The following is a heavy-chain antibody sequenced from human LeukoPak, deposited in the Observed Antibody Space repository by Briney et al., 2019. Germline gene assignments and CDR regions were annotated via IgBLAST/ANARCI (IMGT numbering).Heavy chain of an antibody. J-gene: IGHJ4*02. D-gene: IGHD2-8*02. CDR3: TTTPLGYCTGSGCYSYFDY. CDR2: VKSETNGGTT. V-gene: IGHV3-15*01. CDR1: GFSFSVAW. Sequence: GGSLRLSCGASGFSFSVAWMNWVRQAPGKGLEWVGRVKSETNGGTTDYAAPVKGRFTILRDDSENTLYLQMDSLKTEDTAIYYCTTTPLGYCTGSGCYSYFDYWGQGTLVTVSS.